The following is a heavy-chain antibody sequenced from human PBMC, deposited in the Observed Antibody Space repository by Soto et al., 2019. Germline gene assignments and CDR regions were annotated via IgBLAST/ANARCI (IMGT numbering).Heavy chain of an antibody. D-gene: IGHD6-13*01. CDR3: TTQATGEPVIAAAGTLSDY. Sequence: GGSLRLSCAASGFTFSNAWMNWVRQAPGKGLEWVGRIKSKTDGGTTDYAAPVKGRFTISSDDSKNTLYLQMNSLKTEDTAVYYCTTQATGEPVIAAAGTLSDYWGQGTLVTVSS. CDR2: IKSKTDGGTT. V-gene: IGHV3-15*07. CDR1: GFTFSNAW. J-gene: IGHJ4*02.